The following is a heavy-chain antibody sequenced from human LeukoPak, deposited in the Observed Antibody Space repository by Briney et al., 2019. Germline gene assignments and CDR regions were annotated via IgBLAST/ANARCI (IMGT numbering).Heavy chain of an antibody. CDR1: GFTFNTYT. D-gene: IGHD3-3*01. V-gene: IGHV3-23*01. CDR3: AKVGGAIFGVVIRGYFDY. CDR2: ISGSGGST. J-gene: IGHJ4*02. Sequence: PGGSLRLSCAASGFTFNTYTMNWVRQAPGKGLEWVSAISGSGGSTYYADSMKARFTISRDNSKNTLYLQMNSLRAEDTAVYYCAKVGGAIFGVVIRGYFDYWGQGTLVTVSS.